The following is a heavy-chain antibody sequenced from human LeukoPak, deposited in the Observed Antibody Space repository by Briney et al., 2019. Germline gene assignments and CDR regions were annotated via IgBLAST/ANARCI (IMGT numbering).Heavy chain of an antibody. J-gene: IGHJ5*02. CDR1: GGSISSYY. V-gene: IGHV4-59*01. D-gene: IGHD6-13*01. CDR2: IYYSGST. CDR3: ARAAAAAGLDP. Sequence: PSETLPLTCTVSGGSISSYYWSWIRQPPGKGLEWIGYIYYSGSTNYNPSLKSRVTISVDTSKNQFSLKLSSVTAADTAVYYCARAAAAAGLDPWGQGTLVTVSS.